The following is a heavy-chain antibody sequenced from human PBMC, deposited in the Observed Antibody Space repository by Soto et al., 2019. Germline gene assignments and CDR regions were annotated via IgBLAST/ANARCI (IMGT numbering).Heavy chain of an antibody. D-gene: IGHD4-4*01. V-gene: IGHV1-2*01. CDR2: INPKSDDT. J-gene: IGHJ5*02. CDR1: GYPFSDNQ. CDR3: ARKHSLVYRRWGLDP. Sequence: QVQLVQSGSEVKKPGATVKVSCKASGYPFSDNQIHWLRRAPGQGLEWMGRINPKSDDTNYAQKFQGRVTNTRDTSIDTAYLELTGLTSDDTATYYCARKHSLVYRRWGLDPWGQGTLVTVSS.